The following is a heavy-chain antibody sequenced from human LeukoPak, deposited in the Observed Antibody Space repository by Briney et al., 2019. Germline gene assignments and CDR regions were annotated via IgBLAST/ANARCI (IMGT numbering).Heavy chain of an antibody. CDR2: ISSSGSTI. V-gene: IGHV3-11*01. D-gene: IGHD3-22*01. Sequence: PGGSLRLSCAASGFTFSDYYMSWVRQAPGKGLEWVSYISSSGSTIYYADSVKGRFTISRGNAKNSLYLQMNSLRAEDTAVYYCARATMTDAFDIWGQGTMVTVSS. CDR1: GFTFSDYY. CDR3: ARATMTDAFDI. J-gene: IGHJ3*02.